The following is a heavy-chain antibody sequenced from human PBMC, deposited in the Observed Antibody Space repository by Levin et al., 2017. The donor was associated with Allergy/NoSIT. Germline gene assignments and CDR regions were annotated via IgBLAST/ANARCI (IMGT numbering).Heavy chain of an antibody. CDR2: INWNGASI. CDR3: VTETPHCVIS. Sequence: SLRLSCVASGITSTDHAMHWVRQPPGQALEWVSGINWNGASIDYAESVKGRFTISRDNAKNSLFLQLSSLRREDTAFYYCVTETPHCVISWGQGTLVTVSS. V-gene: IGHV3-9*02. J-gene: IGHJ5*02. D-gene: IGHD2-15*01. CDR1: GITSTDHA.